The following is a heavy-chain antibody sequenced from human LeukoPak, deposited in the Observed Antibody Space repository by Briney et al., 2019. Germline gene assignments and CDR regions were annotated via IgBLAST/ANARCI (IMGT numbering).Heavy chain of an antibody. D-gene: IGHD6-19*01. CDR1: GGSISNYY. Sequence: PSETLSLTCTVSGGSISNYYWSWIRQPPGKGLEWIGYIYYSGSTKYNPSLKSRVTISIDTSKNQFSLKLSSVTAADTAVYYCARVAVAGPFDAFDIWGQGQWSPSLQ. CDR2: IYYSGST. J-gene: IGHJ3*02. CDR3: ARVAVAGPFDAFDI. V-gene: IGHV4-59*01.